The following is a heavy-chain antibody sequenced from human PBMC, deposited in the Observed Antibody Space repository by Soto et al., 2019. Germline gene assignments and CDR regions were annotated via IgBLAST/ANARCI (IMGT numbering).Heavy chain of an antibody. CDR2: IYYSGST. CDR3: ARDLCRGGSCYSRAFDI. CDR1: GGSISSGGYY. J-gene: IGHJ3*02. D-gene: IGHD2-15*01. V-gene: IGHV4-31*03. Sequence: PSETLSLTCTVSGGSISSGGYYWSWIRQHPGKGLEWIGYIYYSGSTYYNPSLKSRVTISVDTSKNQFSLKLSSVTAADTAVYYCARDLCRGGSCYSRAFDIWGQGTMVTVSS.